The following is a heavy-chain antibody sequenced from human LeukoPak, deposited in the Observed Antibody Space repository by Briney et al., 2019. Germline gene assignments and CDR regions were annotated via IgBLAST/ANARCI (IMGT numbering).Heavy chain of an antibody. J-gene: IGHJ4*02. CDR3: ARQHDFWNYFDY. Sequence: SETLSLTCTVSGGSISSYYWSWIRQPPGKGLEWIGYIYYSGSTNYNPSLKSRVTIPVDTSKNQFSLKLSSVTAADTAVYYCARQHDFWNYFDYWGQGTLVTVSS. D-gene: IGHD3-3*01. CDR2: IYYSGST. CDR1: GGSISSYY. V-gene: IGHV4-59*08.